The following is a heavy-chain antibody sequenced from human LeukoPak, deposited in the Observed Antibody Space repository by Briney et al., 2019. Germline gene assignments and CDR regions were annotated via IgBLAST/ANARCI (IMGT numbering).Heavy chain of an antibody. V-gene: IGHV4-31*03. Sequence: PSETLSLTCSVSGDSTGGNFYWSWIRQHPGRGLEWIGYTHSSGTTFYNPSLKSRSTILMDTSNDLFSLILTSATATGTAVYFCTRNVRGVAGPSEIWGQGTMVTVSS. J-gene: IGHJ3*02. CDR3: TRNVRGVAGPSEI. CDR2: THSSGTT. D-gene: IGHD3-10*02. CDR1: GDSTGGNFY.